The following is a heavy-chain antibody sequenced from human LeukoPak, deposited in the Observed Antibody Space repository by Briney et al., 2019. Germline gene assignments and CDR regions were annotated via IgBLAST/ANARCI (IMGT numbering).Heavy chain of an antibody. CDR1: GGTFSSYA. D-gene: IGHD3-9*01. J-gene: IGHJ5*02. V-gene: IGHV1-2*02. CDR2: IYPKSGGT. Sequence: ASVKVSCTASGGTFSSYAISWVRQAPGQGLEWMGWIYPKSGGTNSAQKFQGRVTMTRDTSISTAYMELSRLKFDDTAVYYCARVSTSGYRDWLDPWGQGTLVTVSS. CDR3: ARVSTSGYRDWLDP.